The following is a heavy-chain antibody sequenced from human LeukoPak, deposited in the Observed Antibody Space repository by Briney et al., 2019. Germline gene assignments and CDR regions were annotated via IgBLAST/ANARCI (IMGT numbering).Heavy chain of an antibody. CDR2: IKQDGSEK. CDR3: ARGIQLWLQDWYFDL. V-gene: IGHV3-7*05. Sequence: PGGSLRLSCAASGFTFSSYWMSWVRQAPGKGLEWVANIKQDGSEKYYVDSVKGRFTISRDNAKNSLYLQKNSLRAEDTAVYYCARGIQLWLQDWYFDLWGRGTLVTLPA. D-gene: IGHD5-18*01. CDR1: GFTFSSYW. J-gene: IGHJ2*01.